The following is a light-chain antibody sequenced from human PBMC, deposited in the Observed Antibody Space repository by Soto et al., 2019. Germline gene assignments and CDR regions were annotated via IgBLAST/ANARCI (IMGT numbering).Light chain of an antibody. CDR3: QQYGSSPLT. V-gene: IGKV3-20*01. CDR1: QSVSSSY. CDR2: GAS. Sequence: EIVLTQSPGTLSLSPGERATLSCRASQSVSSSYLAWYQQKPGQAPRLLIFGASNRANGIPDRFSGSGSGTDFTLTISRLEPEDFAVFYCQQYGSSPLTFGGGTKLDIK. J-gene: IGKJ4*01.